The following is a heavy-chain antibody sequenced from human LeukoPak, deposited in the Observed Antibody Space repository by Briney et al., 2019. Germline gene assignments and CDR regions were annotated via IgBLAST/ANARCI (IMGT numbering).Heavy chain of an antibody. V-gene: IGHV4-59*01. CDR1: GGSINSYY. CDR3: ARARGISAAAHY. J-gene: IGHJ4*02. CDR2: IYYTGTT. D-gene: IGHD6-13*01. Sequence: SETLSLTCSVSGGSINSYYWTWIRQPPGKGLEWIGYIYYTGTTNYNPSLESRVTMSVDTSKNQFSLKLSSVTVADTAVYYCARARGISAAAHYWGQGTLVTVSS.